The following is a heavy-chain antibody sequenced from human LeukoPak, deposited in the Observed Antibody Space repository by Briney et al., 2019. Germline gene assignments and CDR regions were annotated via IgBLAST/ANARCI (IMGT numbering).Heavy chain of an antibody. Sequence: ASVKVSCKASGYTFTSCDINWVRQATGQGLEWMGWMNPNSGNTGYGQSSQGRITMTRDIYIGTAYMELSNLTSEDTAIYYCTRGSSGRRDNWGQGTLVTVSA. D-gene: IGHD6-19*01. J-gene: IGHJ4*02. CDR1: GYTFTSCD. CDR2: MNPNSGNT. V-gene: IGHV1-8*01. CDR3: TRGSSGRRDN.